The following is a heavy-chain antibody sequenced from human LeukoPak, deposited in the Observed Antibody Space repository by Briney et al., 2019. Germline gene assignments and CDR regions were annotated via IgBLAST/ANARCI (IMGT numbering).Heavy chain of an antibody. CDR1: GFTFSSYS. Sequence: GGSLRLSCAASGFTFSSYSMNWVRQAPGKGLEWVSAISGSGAKTYYADSVMGRFTISRDNSKNTLYLEMNSLRAEDTAVYYCATRSSSWYIPEYFQHWGQGTLVTVSS. V-gene: IGHV3-23*01. J-gene: IGHJ1*01. D-gene: IGHD6-13*01. CDR2: ISGSGAKT. CDR3: ATRSSSWYIPEYFQH.